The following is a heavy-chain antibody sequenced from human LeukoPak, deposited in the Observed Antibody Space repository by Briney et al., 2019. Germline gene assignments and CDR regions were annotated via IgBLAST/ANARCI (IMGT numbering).Heavy chain of an antibody. CDR3: ARQAYSSNLGWFDP. CDR1: GGSNSSSTYY. V-gene: IGHV4-39*01. J-gene: IGHJ5*02. CDR2: IYNSGST. Sequence: PSETLSLTCSVSGGSNSSSTYYWGWIRQPPGKGLEWIGNIYNSGSTYYNPSLKSRVTISVDTSKNQFSLKLSSVTAADTAVYYCARQAYSSNLGWFDPWGQGTLVTVSS. D-gene: IGHD6-13*01.